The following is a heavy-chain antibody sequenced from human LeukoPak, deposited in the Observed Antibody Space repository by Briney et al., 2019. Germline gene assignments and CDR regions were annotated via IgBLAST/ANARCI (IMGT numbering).Heavy chain of an antibody. Sequence: GASVKVSCKASGYTFTGYGISWVRQAPGQGLEWMGWSSAYNGNTNYSQQLQDRVTITTGTSTSTAYMELRSLRSDDTAVYYCATSVDWSSPDYWGQGTLVTVSS. CDR3: ATSVDWSSPDY. D-gene: IGHD3-9*01. CDR2: SSAYNGNT. J-gene: IGHJ4*02. CDR1: GYTFTGYG. V-gene: IGHV1-18*04.